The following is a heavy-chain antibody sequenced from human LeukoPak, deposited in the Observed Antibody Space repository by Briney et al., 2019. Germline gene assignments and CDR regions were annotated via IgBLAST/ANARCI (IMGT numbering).Heavy chain of an antibody. V-gene: IGHV3-7*01. J-gene: IGHJ6*02. Sequence: HPGGSLRLSCSASGFTFSSFWMSWVRQAPGKGLEWVANIKQDGSEKYYVDSVKGRFTISRDNAKNSLYLQMNSLRAEDTAVYYCARDPQGYSSSWYLFYYYYGMDVWGQGTTVTVSS. D-gene: IGHD6-13*01. CDR3: ARDPQGYSSSWYLFYYYYGMDV. CDR2: IKQDGSEK. CDR1: GFTFSSFW.